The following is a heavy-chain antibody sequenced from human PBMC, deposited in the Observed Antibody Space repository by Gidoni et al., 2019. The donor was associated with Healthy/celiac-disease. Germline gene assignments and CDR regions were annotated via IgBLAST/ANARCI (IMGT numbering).Heavy chain of an antibody. Sequence: QVQMVEPGGGVVQPGRSLRLSCADSGSTLSSYARHWVRQAPGQGLEWVAVISYDGSNKYYADSVKGRFTISRDNSKNTLYLQMNSLRAEDTAVYYCARGHDYDFPLESFDYWGQGTLVTVSS. CDR1: GSTLSSYA. CDR2: ISYDGSNK. J-gene: IGHJ4*02. D-gene: IGHD3-3*01. V-gene: IGHV3-30-3*01. CDR3: ARGHDYDFPLESFDY.